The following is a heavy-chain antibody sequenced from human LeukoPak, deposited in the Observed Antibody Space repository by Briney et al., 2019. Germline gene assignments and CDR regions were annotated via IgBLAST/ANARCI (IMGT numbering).Heavy chain of an antibody. CDR1: GYTFTSYD. Sequence: ASVKVSCKASGYTFTSYDINWVRQATGQGLEWMGWMNPNSGNTGYAQKFQGRVTTTRNTSISTAYMELSSLRSEDTAVYYCARAGDSSGYYPYYYYGMDVWGQGTTVTVSS. J-gene: IGHJ6*02. D-gene: IGHD3-22*01. V-gene: IGHV1-8*01. CDR3: ARAGDSSGYYPYYYYGMDV. CDR2: MNPNSGNT.